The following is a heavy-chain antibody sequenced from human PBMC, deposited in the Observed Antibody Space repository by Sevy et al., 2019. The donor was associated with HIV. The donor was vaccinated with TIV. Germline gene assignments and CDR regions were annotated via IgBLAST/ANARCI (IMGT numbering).Heavy chain of an antibody. D-gene: IGHD3-10*01. J-gene: IGHJ1*01. CDR1: GYTFTSYY. CDR2: INPSGGST. CDR3: ARDFASGDFQH. V-gene: IGHV1-46*01. Sequence: ASVKVSCKASGYTFTSYYMHWVRQAPGQGLEWMGIINPSGGSTSYAQRFQGRVTMTRDTSTSTVYMELSSLRSEDTAVYYCARDFASGDFQHWGQGTLVTVSS.